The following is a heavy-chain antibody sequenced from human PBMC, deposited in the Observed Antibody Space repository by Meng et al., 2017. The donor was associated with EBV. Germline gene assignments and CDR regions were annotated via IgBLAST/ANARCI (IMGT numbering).Heavy chain of an antibody. V-gene: IGHV2-5*02. CDR3: AHIIAARPFDY. CDR2: IYWDDDK. J-gene: IGHJ4*02. D-gene: IGHD6-6*01. CDR1: GFSLSTRGVG. Sequence: FKESGPTPVKPTQTLTLPFTFSGFSLSTRGVGVGWIRQPPGKALEWLALIYWDDDKRYSPSLKSRLTITKDTSKNQVVLTMTNMDPVDAATYYCAHIIAARPFDYWGQGTLVTVSS.